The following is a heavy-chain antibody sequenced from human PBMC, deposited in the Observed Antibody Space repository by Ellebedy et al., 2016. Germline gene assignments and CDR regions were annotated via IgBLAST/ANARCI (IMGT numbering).Heavy chain of an antibody. V-gene: IGHV3-23*01. CDR2: INADSDDT. Sequence: GESLKISXAASGFTFSSYAMSWVRQAPGKGLEWVSTINADSDDTRLADSVKGRFTVSRDNPRKTVYLRMNSLRVEDTARYYCRQGHYADYWGQGTLVTVSS. CDR1: GFTFSSYA. CDR3: RQGHYADY. J-gene: IGHJ4*02.